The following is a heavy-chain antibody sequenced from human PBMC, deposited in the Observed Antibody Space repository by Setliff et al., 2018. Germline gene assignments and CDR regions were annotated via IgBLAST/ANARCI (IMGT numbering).Heavy chain of an antibody. CDR3: ARMSGFLYMDV. D-gene: IGHD6-25*01. Sequence: PSETLSLTCAAYGGTFSDYYCTWIRQPPGKGLEWIGEINHRGSTNYNPSLKSRVTISLDTSKNQFSLKLSSVTAADTAVYYCARMSGFLYMDVWGKGTTVTVSS. J-gene: IGHJ6*03. CDR1: GGTFSDYY. CDR2: INHRGST. V-gene: IGHV4-34*01.